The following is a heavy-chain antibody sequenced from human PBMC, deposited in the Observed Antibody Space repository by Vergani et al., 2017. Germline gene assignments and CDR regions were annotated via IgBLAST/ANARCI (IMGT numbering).Heavy chain of an antibody. V-gene: IGHV4-39*01. Sequence: QLQLQESGPGLVKPSATLSLTCSVSGASIRSSNYYWGWIRQPPGKGLEWIASIYYSGSTYYNPSLKSRVTISVATSKNQFSLKLSSVTAADTAVYFWARHSTVEWLVKLGWIDPWGQGILVTVSS. CDR3: ARHSTVEWLVKLGWIDP. CDR1: GASIRSSNYY. CDR2: IYYSGST. D-gene: IGHD6-19*01. J-gene: IGHJ5*02.